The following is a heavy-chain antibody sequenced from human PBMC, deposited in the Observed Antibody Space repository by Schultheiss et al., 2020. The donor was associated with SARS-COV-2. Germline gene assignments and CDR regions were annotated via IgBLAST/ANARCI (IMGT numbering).Heavy chain of an antibody. J-gene: IGHJ4*02. CDR1: GFTVSSNY. CDR3: ATVKGLQEWFISDF. Sequence: GESLKISCAASGFTVSSNYMSWVRQAPGKGLEWVSAISGSGGSTYYADSVKDRFTISRDNAKNSLYLHMNSLTDEDTATYYCATVKGLQEWFISDFWGQGTLVTVSS. CDR2: ISGSGGST. V-gene: IGHV3-23*01. D-gene: IGHD5-18*01.